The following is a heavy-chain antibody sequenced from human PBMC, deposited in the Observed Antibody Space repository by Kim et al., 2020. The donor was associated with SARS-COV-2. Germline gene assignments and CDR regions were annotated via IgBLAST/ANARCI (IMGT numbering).Heavy chain of an antibody. Sequence: SETLSLTCAVYGGSFSGYYWSWIRQPPGKGLEWIGEINHSGSTNYNPSLKSRVTISVDTSKNQFSLKLSSVTAADTAVYYCARVWMPCPFDDWGQGTLVTVSS. CDR1: GGSFSGYY. J-gene: IGHJ4*02. D-gene: IGHD3-3*01. CDR3: ARVWMPCPFDD. V-gene: IGHV4-34*01. CDR2: INHSGST.